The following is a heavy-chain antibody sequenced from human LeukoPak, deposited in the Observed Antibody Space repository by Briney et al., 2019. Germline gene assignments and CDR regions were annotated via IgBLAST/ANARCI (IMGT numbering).Heavy chain of an antibody. CDR2: ISNSGGNT. Sequence: GGSLRLSCAASKFTFSNYAMSWVRQAPGKGLEWVSAISNSGGNTYYADSVKGRFTISRDNSKHTLYLQMNSLRAEDTAVYYCAKDVGATRGYYFDYWGQGTLVTVSS. D-gene: IGHD1-26*01. V-gene: IGHV3-23*01. CDR3: AKDVGATRGYYFDY. CDR1: KFTFSNYA. J-gene: IGHJ4*02.